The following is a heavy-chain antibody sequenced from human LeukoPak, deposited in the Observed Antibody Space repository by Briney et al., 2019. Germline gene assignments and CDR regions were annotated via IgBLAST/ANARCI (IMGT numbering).Heavy chain of an antibody. D-gene: IGHD3-10*02. J-gene: IGHJ6*04. CDR2: ISSSGSTI. V-gene: IGHV3-48*03. CDR3: AELGITMIGGV. CDR1: GFTFSSYW. Sequence: PGGSLRLSCAASGFTFSSYWMTWVRQTPGKGLEWVSYISSSGSTIYYADSVKGRFTISRDNAKNSLYLQMNSLRAEDTAVYYCAELGITMIGGVWGKGTTVTISS.